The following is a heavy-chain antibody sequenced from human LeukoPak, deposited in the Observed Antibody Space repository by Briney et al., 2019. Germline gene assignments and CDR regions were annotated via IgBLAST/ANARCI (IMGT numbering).Heavy chain of an antibody. CDR1: RHSVSTSGVA. Sequence: SHTLSLTCAISRHSVSTSGVAWNWVRQSPSRGLEKLGRTYYTSKWNTDYAVSVKSRIVVNPGTTKDQFSLPLNSVTSEDTAVYYCARGRASAFDVWGQGTMVTVSS. CDR2: TYYTSKWNT. CDR3: ARGRASAFDV. J-gene: IGHJ3*01. V-gene: IGHV6-1*01. D-gene: IGHD6-25*01.